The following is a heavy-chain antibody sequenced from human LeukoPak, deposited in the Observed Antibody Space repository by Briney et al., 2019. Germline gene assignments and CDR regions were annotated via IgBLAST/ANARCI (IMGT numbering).Heavy chain of an antibody. CDR1: GGFIRSNCYY. CDR2: IYYSGNT. CDR3: ARGSAMVTPWFDP. D-gene: IGHD5-18*01. V-gene: IGHV4-39*01. Sequence: SDTLSLPYTVSGGFIRSNCYYGGWIRQFPGKGLEWIGTIYYSGNTYYNPSVKSRVTMSVDTSKNQFSLKLGSVTAADTAVYYCARGSAMVTPWFDPWGQGTLVTVSS. J-gene: IGHJ5*02.